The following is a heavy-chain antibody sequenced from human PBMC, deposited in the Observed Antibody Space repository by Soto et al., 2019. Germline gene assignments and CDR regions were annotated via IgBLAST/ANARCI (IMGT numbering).Heavy chain of an antibody. J-gene: IGHJ6*03. V-gene: IGHV2-70*13. D-gene: IGHD3-10*01. CDR2: IESNDDEK. CDR3: ALSIRGPLRFTGMD. CDR1: GLSLTSSGMC. Sequence: SGPTLRNPTGSLAPTCPFSGLSLTSSGMCVSWIRKSPGKALERLAVIESNDDEKYYSTSLKTRLTISKDTRKNQVVLTMANMEPADTATYYCALSIRGPLRFTGMD.